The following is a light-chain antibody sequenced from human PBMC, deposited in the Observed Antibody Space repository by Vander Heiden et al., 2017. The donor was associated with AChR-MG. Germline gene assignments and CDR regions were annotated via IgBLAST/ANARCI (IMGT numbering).Light chain of an antibody. CDR1: SSDVGGYNY. J-gene: IGLJ2*01. Sequence: QSALTQPPSASVSPGQSVTISCTGTSSDVGGYNYVSWYQQHPGKAPKLMIYEVSKRPSGVPDRFSGSKSGNTASLTVSGLQAEDEADYYCSSYAGSNGGVFGGGTKLTVL. CDR2: EVS. V-gene: IGLV2-8*01. CDR3: SSYAGSNGGV.